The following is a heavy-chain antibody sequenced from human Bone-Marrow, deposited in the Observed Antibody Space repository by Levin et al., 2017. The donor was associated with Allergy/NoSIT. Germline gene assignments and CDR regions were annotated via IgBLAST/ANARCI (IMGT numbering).Heavy chain of an antibody. V-gene: IGHV3-72*01. CDR3: ARGDSQHCSGGSCYSGGFDY. J-gene: IGHJ4*02. CDR1: GFTFSDHY. CDR2: TRNKANSYAT. Sequence: LSLTCAASGFTFSDHYMDWVRQAPGKGLEWVGRTRNKANSYATEYAASVKGRFTISRDDSKNSLYLQMNSLKTEDTAVYYCARGDSQHCSGGSCYSGGFDYWGQGTLVTVSS. D-gene: IGHD2-15*01.